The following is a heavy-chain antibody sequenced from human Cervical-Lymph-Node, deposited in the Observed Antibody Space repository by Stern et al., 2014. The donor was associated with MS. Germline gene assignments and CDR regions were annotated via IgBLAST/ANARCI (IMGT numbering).Heavy chain of an antibody. CDR3: ARKGAIVPAAIENWFDS. V-gene: IGHV4-31*03. CDR1: GGSISSGGYF. Sequence: QVQLVESGPGLVKPSQTLSLTCTVSGGSISSGGYFWSWIRQHPGKGLEWIGYIYHSGSTYYNPSLKSRVSISVDTSKTQFSLNLSSVTAADTAVYYCARKGAIVPAAIENWFDSWGQGTLVTVSS. CDR2: IYHSGST. D-gene: IGHD2-2*01. J-gene: IGHJ5*01.